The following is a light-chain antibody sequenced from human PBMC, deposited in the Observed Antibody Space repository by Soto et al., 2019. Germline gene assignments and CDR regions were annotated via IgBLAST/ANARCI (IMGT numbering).Light chain of an antibody. CDR1: QSVRSS. CDR2: DAS. J-gene: IGKJ4*01. Sequence: EIVMTQSPATLSVSPGERATLSCRASQSVRSSLAWYHHKPGEAPRLLISDASIRAAGIPDRFSGSGSGTEFTLTISSLQSEDFAVYYCQHYNNWLGTFGGGTKVDIK. V-gene: IGKV3D-15*01. CDR3: QHYNNWLGT.